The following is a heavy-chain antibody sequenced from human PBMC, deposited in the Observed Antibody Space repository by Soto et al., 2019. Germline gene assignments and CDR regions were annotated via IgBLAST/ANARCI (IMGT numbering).Heavy chain of an antibody. Sequence: GGSLRLSCAASGFTFSDYYMSWIRQAPGKGLEWVSYISSSGSTTHYADSVKGRFTISRDNAKKSLYLQMNSLRAEDTAVYYCAKDQGSSWYEIDYWGQGTLVTVSS. CDR1: GFTFSDYY. D-gene: IGHD6-13*01. CDR2: ISSSGSTT. J-gene: IGHJ4*02. V-gene: IGHV3-11*01. CDR3: AKDQGSSWYEIDY.